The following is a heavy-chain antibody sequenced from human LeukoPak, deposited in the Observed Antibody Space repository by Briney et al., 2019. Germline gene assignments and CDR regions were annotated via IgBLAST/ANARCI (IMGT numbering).Heavy chain of an antibody. CDR2: IYYSGST. J-gene: IGHJ2*01. V-gene: IGHV4-59*01. CDR1: GGSISSYY. CDR3: ARSGSYYGWYFDL. D-gene: IGHD1-26*01. Sequence: SETLSLTCGVSGGSISSYYWSWIRQPPGKGLEWIGYIYYSGSTNYNPSLKSRVTISVDTSKNQFSLKLSSVTAADTAVYYCARSGSYYGWYFDLWGRGTLVTVSS.